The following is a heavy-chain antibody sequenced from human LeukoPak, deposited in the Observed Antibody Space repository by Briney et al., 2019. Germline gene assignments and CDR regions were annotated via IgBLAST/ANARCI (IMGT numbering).Heavy chain of an antibody. V-gene: IGHV4-34*01. CDR3: AKADKGWFDP. Sequence: SETLSLTCAVYGGSFSGYYWSWIRQPPGKGLEWIGEINHSGSTNYNPSLKSPVTISGDTSKNQFSLKLSSVTAADTAVYCFAKADKGWFDPWGQGTLVTVSS. D-gene: IGHD3-9*01. J-gene: IGHJ5*02. CDR2: INHSGST. CDR1: GGSFSGYY.